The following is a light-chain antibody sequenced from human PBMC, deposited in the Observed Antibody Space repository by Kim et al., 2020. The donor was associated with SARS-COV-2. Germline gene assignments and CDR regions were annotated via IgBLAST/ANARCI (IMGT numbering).Light chain of an antibody. CDR2: GNS. CDR1: SPNIGAGYD. V-gene: IGLV1-40*01. Sequence: QGVTISCTGSSPNIGAGYDVHWYQHIPGTAPKLLINGNSNRPSGVPDRFSGSKSGTSASLAITGLQVDDEADYYCQSYDNSLSGYVFGTGTKVTVL. J-gene: IGLJ1*01. CDR3: QSYDNSLSGYV.